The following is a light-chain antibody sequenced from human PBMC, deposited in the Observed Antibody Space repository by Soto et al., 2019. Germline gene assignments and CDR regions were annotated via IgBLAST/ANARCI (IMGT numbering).Light chain of an antibody. J-gene: IGKJ4*01. CDR3: QQYDNLLT. V-gene: IGKV1-33*01. Sequence: DIQMTPSASSLSASVGDRVTITCQASQDIDKFLNWYQQKPGKAPKLLIYDASNLETGVPSRFSGSGSGTDFTFTISSLQPEDIATYYCQQYDNLLTFGGGTKVDIK. CDR2: DAS. CDR1: QDIDKF.